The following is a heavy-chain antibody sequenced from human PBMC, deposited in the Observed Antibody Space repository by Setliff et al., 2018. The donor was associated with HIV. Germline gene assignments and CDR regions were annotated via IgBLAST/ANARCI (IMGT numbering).Heavy chain of an antibody. D-gene: IGHD2-8*01. J-gene: IGHJ4*02. Sequence: QAPGKGLEWVANIKKDGSEKYYVDSVKGRFTISRDNVKNSLYLQMTSLRSEDTAVYYCASGSGYCNKGDCYIGVHRTPDKYYFDSWGQGTLVTVSS. CDR2: IKKDGSEK. CDR3: ASGSGYCNKGDCYIGVHRTPDKYYFDS. V-gene: IGHV3-7*03.